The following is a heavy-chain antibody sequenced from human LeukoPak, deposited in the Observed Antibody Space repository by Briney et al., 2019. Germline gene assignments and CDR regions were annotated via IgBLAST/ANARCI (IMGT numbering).Heavy chain of an antibody. V-gene: IGHV3-30*02. Sequence: GGSLRLSCAASGFTFRSYGMHWVRQAPGKGLEWVAFIRYDGNSNYYSDSVKGRFTISRDNSRSTLYLQMNSLRAEDTAVYYCAKEEVISGNHGVYFDYWGQGTLVTVSS. CDR1: GFTFRSYG. CDR3: AKEEVISGNHGVYFDY. J-gene: IGHJ4*02. CDR2: IRYDGNSN. D-gene: IGHD3-22*01.